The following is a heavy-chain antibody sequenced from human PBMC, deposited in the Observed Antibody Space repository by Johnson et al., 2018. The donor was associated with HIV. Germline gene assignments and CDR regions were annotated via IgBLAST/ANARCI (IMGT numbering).Heavy chain of an antibody. Sequence: VQLVESGGGLIQPGGSLRLSCSASGFTVSSNYMSWVRQAPGKGLEWVAVISYDGSNKYYADSVKGRFTISRDNSKNTLYLQMNSLRAEDTAVYYCARDKVGVSAFDIWGQGTMVTVSS. CDR2: ISYDGSNK. CDR3: ARDKVGVSAFDI. D-gene: IGHD3-16*01. CDR1: GFTVSSNY. V-gene: IGHV3-30-3*01. J-gene: IGHJ3*02.